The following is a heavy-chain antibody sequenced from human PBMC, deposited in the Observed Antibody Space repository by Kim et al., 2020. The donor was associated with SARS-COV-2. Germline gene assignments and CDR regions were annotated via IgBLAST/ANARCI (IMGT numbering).Heavy chain of an antibody. Sequence: GGSLRLSCAASGFTFSSYAMHWVRQAPGKGLEWVAVISYDGSNKYYADSVKGRFTISRDNSKNTLYLQMNSLRAEDTAVYYCASVGVGATEGYFDYWGQG. D-gene: IGHD1-26*01. CDR2: ISYDGSNK. J-gene: IGHJ4*02. CDR3: ASVGVGATEGYFDY. V-gene: IGHV3-30-3*01. CDR1: GFTFSSYA.